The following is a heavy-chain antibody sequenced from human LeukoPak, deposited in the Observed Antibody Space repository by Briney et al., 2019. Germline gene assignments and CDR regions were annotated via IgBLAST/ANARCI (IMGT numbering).Heavy chain of an antibody. CDR1: GFTFSSYA. D-gene: IGHD5-18*01. CDR3: ARDSAATAILAFNWFDP. J-gene: IGHJ5*02. Sequence: PGGSLRLSCAASGFTFSSYAMSWVRQAPGKGLEWVSAISGSGGSTYYADSVKGRFTISRDNAKNSLYLQMNSLRAEDTAVYYCARDSAATAILAFNWFDPWGQGTLVTVSS. V-gene: IGHV3-23*01. CDR2: ISGSGGST.